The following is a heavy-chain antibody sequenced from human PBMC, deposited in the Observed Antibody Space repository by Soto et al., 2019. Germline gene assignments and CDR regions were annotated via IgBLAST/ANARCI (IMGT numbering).Heavy chain of an antibody. D-gene: IGHD3-3*01. CDR2: IYYTGST. CDR3: ARDQYDFRSGSYYYAMEV. Sequence: QVQLQESGPGLVQPSETLSLTCTVSGGSVSRESHYWSWIRQTPGKGLEWIGYIYYTGSTNYNPSLKGRVTMSVDTSRDQVSLRLRSVTRADTAVDYCARDQYDFRSGSYYYAMEVWGQGTKVTVS. CDR1: GGSVSRESHY. V-gene: IGHV4-61*01. J-gene: IGHJ6*02.